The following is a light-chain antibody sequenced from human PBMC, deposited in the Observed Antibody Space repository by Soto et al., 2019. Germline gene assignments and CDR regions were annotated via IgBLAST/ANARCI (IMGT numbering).Light chain of an antibody. V-gene: IGKV1-33*01. CDR2: DAS. CDR3: QQYDTLRFT. J-gene: IGKJ3*01. CDR1: QDISNY. Sequence: DIQMTQSPSSLSASVGDRVTITCQASQDISNYLNWYQQKPGKAPKLLIYDASNLETGVPSRFSGSGSGTDFTFTISSLQPEDIATYYCQQYDTLRFTFGPATKVDIK.